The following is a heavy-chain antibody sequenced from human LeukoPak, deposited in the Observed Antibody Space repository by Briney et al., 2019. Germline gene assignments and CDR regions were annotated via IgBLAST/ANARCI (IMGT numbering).Heavy chain of an antibody. D-gene: IGHD5-12*01. V-gene: IGHV4-4*07. Sequence: SETLSLTCTVSGGSISSYYWSWIRQPAGKGLEWIGRIYTSGSTNYNPSLKSRVTMSVDTSKNQFSLKLSSVTAADTAMHYCARVSGYDWESFYDYWGQGSLVTVSS. CDR2: IYTSGST. J-gene: IGHJ4*02. CDR3: ARVSGYDWESFYDY. CDR1: GGSISSYY.